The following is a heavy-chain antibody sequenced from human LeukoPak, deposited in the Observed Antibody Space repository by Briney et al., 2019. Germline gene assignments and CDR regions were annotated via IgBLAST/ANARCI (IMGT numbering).Heavy chain of an antibody. CDR2: ITPSDGA. CDR1: GYTFTAYA. CDR3: ARDRYGDGFAHFDY. J-gene: IGHJ4*02. V-gene: IGHV1-2*02. Sequence: VASVKVSCKSSGYTFTAYAMHWVRQAPGQGLEWMGWITPSDGANYAQKFQGRVTMTRDTSMSTAYMDVNRLTSDDTAVYFCARDRYGDGFAHFDYWGQGTLVTVSS. D-gene: IGHD5-24*01.